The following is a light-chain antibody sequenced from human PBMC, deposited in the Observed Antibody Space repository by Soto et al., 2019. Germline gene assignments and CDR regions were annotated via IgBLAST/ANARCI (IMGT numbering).Light chain of an antibody. J-gene: IGLJ1*01. CDR1: SSDVGGYNH. Sequence: ALTQPPSASGSPGQSVTISCTGASSDVGGYNHVSWFQQLPGKAPKIMIYEVTKRPSGVPDRFSGSKSGNTASLTVSGLQAEDEADYYCSSYAGSIYVFGTGTKVTDL. V-gene: IGLV2-8*01. CDR2: EVT. CDR3: SSYAGSIYV.